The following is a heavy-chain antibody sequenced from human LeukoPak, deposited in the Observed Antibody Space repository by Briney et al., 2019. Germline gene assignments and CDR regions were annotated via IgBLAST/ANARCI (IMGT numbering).Heavy chain of an antibody. D-gene: IGHD1-26*01. CDR2: ISYDGTTK. J-gene: IGHJ3*02. CDR3: ARDGVGATRDVFDI. V-gene: IGHV3-30*04. CDR1: GFTFRNYP. Sequence: HGGSLRLSCEASGFTFRNYPVHWVRRAPGKGLEWVTVISYDGTTKYYADSVKGRFTISRDNSRNTLYLQMGSLRAEDMAVYYCARDGVGATRDVFDIWGQGTMVTVSS.